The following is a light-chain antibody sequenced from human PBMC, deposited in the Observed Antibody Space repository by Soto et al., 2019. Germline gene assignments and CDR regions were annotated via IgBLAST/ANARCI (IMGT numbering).Light chain of an antibody. CDR3: CSYAGSYSYV. CDR1: SSDVGGYNY. V-gene: IGLV2-11*01. CDR2: DVS. J-gene: IGLJ1*01. Sequence: QSVLTQPRSVSGSPGQSVTISCTGTSSDVGGYNYVSWYQQRPGKAPKVMICDVSKRPSGVPDRFSGSKSGNTASLTISGLQAEDEADYYCCSYAGSYSYVFGTGTKVTVL.